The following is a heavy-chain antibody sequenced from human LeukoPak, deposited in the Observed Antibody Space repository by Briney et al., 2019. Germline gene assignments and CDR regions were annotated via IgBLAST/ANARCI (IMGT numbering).Heavy chain of an antibody. V-gene: IGHV1-3*01. D-gene: IGHD1-14*01. J-gene: IGHJ4*01. CDR2: INAGNGNT. CDR1: GYTFTSYA. CDR3: ARAPGPFEPHFDS. Sequence: ASVKVSRKASGYTFTSYAMHWVRQAPGQRLEWMGWINAGNGNTKYSQKFQGRVTITRDTSASTAYMELSSLRSEDTAVYYCARAPGPFEPHFDSWGQEPWSPSPQ.